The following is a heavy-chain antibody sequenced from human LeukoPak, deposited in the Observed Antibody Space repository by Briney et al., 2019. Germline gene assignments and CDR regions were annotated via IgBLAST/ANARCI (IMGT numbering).Heavy chain of an antibody. Sequence: WASVKVSCKASGGTFSSYAISWVRQAPGQGLEWMGGIIPIFGTANYAQKFQGRVTITTDESTSTAYMELSSLRSEDTAVYYCARAGLGYYDILTGLDYWGQGTLATVSS. CDR2: IIPIFGTA. CDR1: GGTFSSYA. J-gene: IGHJ4*02. V-gene: IGHV1-69*05. D-gene: IGHD3-9*01. CDR3: ARAGLGYYDILTGLDY.